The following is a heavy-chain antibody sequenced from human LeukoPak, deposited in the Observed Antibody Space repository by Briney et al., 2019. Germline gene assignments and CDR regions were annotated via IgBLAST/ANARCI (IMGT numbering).Heavy chain of an antibody. D-gene: IGHD1-26*01. CDR2: IIPMLGTV. V-gene: IGHV1-69*04. CDR1: GGTFSSYA. J-gene: IGHJ6*02. Sequence: SVKVSCKASGGTFSSYAINWVRQAPGQGLEWMGRIIPMLGTVNYAQKFQGRVTIIADKFTSTAYMEVSSLRSEDTAVYYCARDQKVGATPYFGMDVWGQGTTVTVSS. CDR3: ARDQKVGATPYFGMDV.